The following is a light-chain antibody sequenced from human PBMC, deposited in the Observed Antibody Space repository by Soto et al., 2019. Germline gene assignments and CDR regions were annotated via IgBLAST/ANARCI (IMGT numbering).Light chain of an antibody. CDR3: YSYAGRNIWV. CDR2: GVT. J-gene: IGLJ3*02. V-gene: IGLV2-8*01. Sequence: QSVLAQPPSASGSPGQSVTISCTGSGSDIGAYNCVSWYQQHPGKAPKLMIFGVTERPSGVPDRFSGSKSGNTASLTVSGLQADDEAVYYCYSYAGRNIWVFGGGTKLTVL. CDR1: GSDIGAYNC.